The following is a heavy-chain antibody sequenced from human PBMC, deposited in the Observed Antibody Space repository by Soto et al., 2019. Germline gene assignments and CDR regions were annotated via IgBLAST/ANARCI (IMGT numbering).Heavy chain of an antibody. D-gene: IGHD3-22*01. CDR2: IYYSGST. CDR1: GGSISSGGYY. V-gene: IGHV4-31*03. J-gene: IGHJ6*02. CDR3: ARASGSNYYYGIDV. Sequence: SETLSLTCTVSGGSISSGGYYWSWIRQHPGKGLEWIGYIYYSGSTYYNPSLKSRVTISVDTSKNQFSLKLSSVTAADTAVYYCARASGSNYYYGIDVWGQGTTVTVSS.